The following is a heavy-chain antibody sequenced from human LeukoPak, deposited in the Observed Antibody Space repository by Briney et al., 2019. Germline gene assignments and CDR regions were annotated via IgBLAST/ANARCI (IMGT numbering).Heavy chain of an antibody. Sequence: SETLSLTCTVSGGSISSTDYNWVWIRPAPGQAQEWIGSYTYSEKTAYSQCRNRRVTLSEDSSRNQRSLKLRSVTAADTAMYYCARVLFATRFGIVVPAAPLDFWGPGTLVIVSS. J-gene: IGHJ4*02. CDR1: GGSISSTDYN. CDR2: YTYSEKT. D-gene: IGHD2-2*01. V-gene: IGHV4-39*01. CDR3: ARVLFATRFGIVVPAAPLDF.